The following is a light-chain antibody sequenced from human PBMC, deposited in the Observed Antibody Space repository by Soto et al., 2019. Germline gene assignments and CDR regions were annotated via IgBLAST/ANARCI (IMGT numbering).Light chain of an antibody. CDR2: EVS. V-gene: IGKV2D-29*01. CDR1: QSLLHSDGKTY. Sequence: DIVMTQTPFSLSVTPGQLASISCKSSQSLLHSDGKTYLYWFLQKSGQPPQLLIYEVSTRSSGVPERFSGSGSGTDFTLKISRVEADDVGIYYCMQGVQFPTFGQGTRLEIK. CDR3: MQGVQFPT. J-gene: IGKJ5*01.